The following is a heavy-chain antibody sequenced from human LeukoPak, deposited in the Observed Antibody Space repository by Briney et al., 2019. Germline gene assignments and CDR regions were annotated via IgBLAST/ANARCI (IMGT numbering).Heavy chain of an antibody. Sequence: ASVKVSCKASGYTFTNYGISWVRQAPGQGLEWMGWISAYNGNTNYAQKLQGRVTMTTDTSTSTAYMELRSLRSDDTAVYYCARKIQLWPGYHFDYWGQGTLVTVSS. J-gene: IGHJ4*02. CDR3: ARKIQLWPGYHFDY. CDR2: ISAYNGNT. CDR1: GYTFTNYG. D-gene: IGHD5-18*01. V-gene: IGHV1-18*01.